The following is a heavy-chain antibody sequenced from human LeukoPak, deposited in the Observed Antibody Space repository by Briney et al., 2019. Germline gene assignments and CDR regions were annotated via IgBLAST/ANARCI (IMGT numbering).Heavy chain of an antibody. CDR3: AILRLSTGLWWFFDL. V-gene: IGHV1-2*02. CDR1: GYTFTGYY. D-gene: IGHD2-8*02. J-gene: IGHJ2*01. CDR2: INPNSGGT. Sequence: ASVKVSCKASGYTFTGYYMHWVRQAPGQGLEWMGWINPNSGGTNYAQKFQGRVTMTRDTSISTAYMELSRLRFDDTAVYYCAILRLSTGLWWFFDLWGRGTLVTVSS.